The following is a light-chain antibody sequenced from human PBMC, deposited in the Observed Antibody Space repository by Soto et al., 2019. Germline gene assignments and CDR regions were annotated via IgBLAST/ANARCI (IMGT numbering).Light chain of an antibody. J-gene: IGKJ1*01. CDR3: QQYTSYPYT. Sequence: DIQMTQSPSTLSASVGDRVTITCRASQSISSWLAWYQQKPGKAPKLLIYGASSLESGVPSRFSGSGSGTEFTLTISSLQPDDFVTYYCQQYTSYPYTSRQRSKV. CDR2: GAS. V-gene: IGKV1-5*01. CDR1: QSISSW.